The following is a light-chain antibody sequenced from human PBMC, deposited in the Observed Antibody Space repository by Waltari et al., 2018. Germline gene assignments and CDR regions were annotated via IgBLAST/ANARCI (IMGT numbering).Light chain of an antibody. CDR1: VLAKKY. V-gene: IGLV3-27*01. Sequence: SYELTQPSSVSVSPGQTARITCPGAVLAKKYARWFQQKPGQAPVLVIYKDSERPSGIPERFSGSSSGTTVTLTISGAQVEDEADYYCYSAADNNLVFGGGTKLTVL. J-gene: IGLJ2*01. CDR3: YSAADNNLV. CDR2: KDS.